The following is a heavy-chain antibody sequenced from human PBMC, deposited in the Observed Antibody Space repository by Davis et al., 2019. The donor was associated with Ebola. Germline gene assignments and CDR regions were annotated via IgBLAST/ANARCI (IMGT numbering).Heavy chain of an antibody. J-gene: IGHJ4*02. V-gene: IGHV4-39*01. D-gene: IGHD3-22*01. Sequence: GSLRLSCTVSGGSISSSSYYRGWIRQPPGKGLEWIGSIYYSGSTYYHPSLKSRVTISVDTSKNQFSLKLSSVTAADTAVYYCARQRVQYYYDSSGYYSIPKTFDYWGQGTLVTVSS. CDR2: IYYSGST. CDR1: GGSISSSSYY. CDR3: ARQRVQYYYDSSGYYSIPKTFDY.